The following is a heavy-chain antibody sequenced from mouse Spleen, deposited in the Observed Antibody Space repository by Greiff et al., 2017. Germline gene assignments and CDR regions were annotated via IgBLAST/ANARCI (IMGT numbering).Heavy chain of an antibody. CDR3: TREGYGYFDY. J-gene: IGHJ2*01. D-gene: IGHD3-1*01. V-gene: IGHV1-15*01. CDR2: IDPETGGT. Sequence: QVQLQQSGAELVRPGASVTLSCKASGYTFTDYEMHWVKQTPVHGLEWIGAIDPETGGTAYNQKFKGKAILTADKSSSTAYMELRSLTSEDSAVYYCTREGYGYFDYWGQGTTLTVSS. CDR1: GYTFTDYE.